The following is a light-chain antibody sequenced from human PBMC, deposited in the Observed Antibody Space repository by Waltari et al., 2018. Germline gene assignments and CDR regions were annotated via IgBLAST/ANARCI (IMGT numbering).Light chain of an antibody. Sequence: QSVLTQPPSASGTPGQRVTISCSGSASNIGGNLVNWYQQFPGKAPKLLIYRSDLRPSGVPDRFSGSKSGTSASLAISGLQSEDEADYFCASWDDSLNGHGVFGGGTKVTVL. V-gene: IGLV1-44*01. CDR1: ASNIGGNL. J-gene: IGLJ3*02. CDR2: RSD. CDR3: ASWDDSLNGHGV.